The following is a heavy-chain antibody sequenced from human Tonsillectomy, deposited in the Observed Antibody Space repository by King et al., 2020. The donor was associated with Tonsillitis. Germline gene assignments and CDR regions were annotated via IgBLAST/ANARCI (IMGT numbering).Heavy chain of an antibody. CDR2: IYSGVSST. Sequence: VQLVESGGGLVQPGGSLRLSCAASGFTFSSYAMSWVRQAPGKGLEWVSVIYSGVSSTYYADSVKGRFTISRDNSENTLYLQMNSLRAEATAIYYCAKDMYYDILTAYSAFDIWGQGTMVTVSS. CDR1: GFTFSSYA. J-gene: IGHJ3*02. CDR3: AKDMYYDILTAYSAFDI. D-gene: IGHD3-9*01. V-gene: IGHV3-23*03.